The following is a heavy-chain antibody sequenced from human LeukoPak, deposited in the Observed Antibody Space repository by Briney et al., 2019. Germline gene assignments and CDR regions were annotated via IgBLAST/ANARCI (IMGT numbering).Heavy chain of an antibody. J-gene: IGHJ4*02. Sequence: GRSLRLSCAASGFTFSSYGMHWVRQAPGKGLEWVAVISYDGSNKYYADSVKGRFTISRDNSKNTLYLQMNSLRAEDTAVYYCAKFSPWGAAGNFYWGQGTLVTVSS. V-gene: IGHV3-30*18. CDR2: ISYDGSNK. CDR3: AKFSPWGAAGNFY. CDR1: GFTFSSYG. D-gene: IGHD6-13*01.